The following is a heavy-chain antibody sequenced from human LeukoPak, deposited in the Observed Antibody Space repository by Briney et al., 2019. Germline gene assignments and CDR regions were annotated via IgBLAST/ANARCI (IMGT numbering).Heavy chain of an antibody. Sequence: GRSLRLSCVASGFTLSNYAMTWVRQAPGKGLEWVSGISGSGGSTYYADSVKGRFTISRDNSKNTLYLQMNSLRAEDTAVYYCAKVAAAIVILVWLDPWGQETLVTVSS. J-gene: IGHJ5*02. CDR2: ISGSGGST. CDR1: GFTLSNYA. CDR3: AKVAAAIVILVWLDP. D-gene: IGHD6-13*01. V-gene: IGHV3-23*01.